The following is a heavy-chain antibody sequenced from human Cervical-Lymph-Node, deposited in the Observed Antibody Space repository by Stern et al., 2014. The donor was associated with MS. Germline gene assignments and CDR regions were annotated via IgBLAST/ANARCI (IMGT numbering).Heavy chain of an antibody. V-gene: IGHV4-31*03. D-gene: IGHD6-13*01. J-gene: IGHJ4*02. CDR2: ISYSGGA. Sequence: QVQLQESGPGLVKPSQTLSLTCTVSGGSISSGDYLWSWIRQHPGKGLGWIGYISYSGGAYYNKSLKSRVTISVDTSKNQFSLKLSSVTAADTAVYYCARSSSWPHLFDYWGQGTLVTVSS. CDR3: ARSSSWPHLFDY. CDR1: GGSISSGDYL.